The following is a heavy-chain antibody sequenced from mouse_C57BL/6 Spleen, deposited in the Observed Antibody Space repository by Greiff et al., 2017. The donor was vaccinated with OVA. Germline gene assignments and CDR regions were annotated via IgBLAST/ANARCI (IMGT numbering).Heavy chain of an antibody. CDR1: GYTFTSYG. Sequence: QVQLQQSGAELARPGASVKLSCKASGYTFTSYGISWVKQSPGQGLEWIGEIYPRSGNTYYNEKFKGKATLTADKSSSTAYMELRSLTSEDSAVXFCDRSDGYSVYWYFDVWGKGTTVTVSS. J-gene: IGHJ1*03. CDR2: IYPRSGNT. D-gene: IGHD2-3*01. CDR3: DRSDGYSVYWYFDV. V-gene: IGHV1-81*01.